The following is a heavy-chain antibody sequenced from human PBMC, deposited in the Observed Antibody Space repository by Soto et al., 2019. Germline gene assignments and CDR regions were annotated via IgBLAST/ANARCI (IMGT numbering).Heavy chain of an antibody. CDR1: GFTFSTYA. J-gene: IGHJ4*02. CDR3: AKDRGVRGVIISQSDY. V-gene: IGHV3-23*01. CDR2: ISGSGGST. Sequence: EVQLLESGGGLVQPGGSLRLSCAASGFTFSTYAMSWVRQAPGKGLEWVSAISGSGGSTYYADSVKGRFTISRHNSKHPLYLQMHSLSAEDTAVYYCAKDRGVRGVIISQSDYWGQGTLVTVSS. D-gene: IGHD3-10*01.